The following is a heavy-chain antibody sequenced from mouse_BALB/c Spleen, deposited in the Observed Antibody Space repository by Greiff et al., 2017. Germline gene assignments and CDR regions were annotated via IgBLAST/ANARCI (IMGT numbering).Heavy chain of an antibody. CDR1: GYAFSSYW. D-gene: IGHD2-1*01. CDR3: ARGDGNLYYYAMDY. V-gene: IGHV1-80*01. CDR2: IYPGDGDT. J-gene: IGHJ4*01. Sequence: VMLVESGAELVRPGSSVKISCKASGYAFSSYWMNWVKQRPGQGLEWIGQIYPGDGDTNYNGKFKGKATLTADKSSSTAYMQLSSLTSEDSAVYFCARGDGNLYYYAMDYWGQGTSVTVSS.